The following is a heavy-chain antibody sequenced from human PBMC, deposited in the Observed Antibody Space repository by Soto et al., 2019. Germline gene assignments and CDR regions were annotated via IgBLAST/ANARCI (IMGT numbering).Heavy chain of an antibody. V-gene: IGHV4-59*08. D-gene: IGHD2-15*01. CDR1: GGSMSSYY. CDR2: ISYSGST. Sequence: SETLSLTCTVSGGSMSSYYWTWLRQSPGRGLEWIGYISYSGSTYYNPSLKSRVSISVDTSKNQFSLTLTSVTAADTAVYYCARDPANLALAVAYFDSWGQGTLVTVSS. J-gene: IGHJ4*02. CDR3: ARDPANLALAVAYFDS.